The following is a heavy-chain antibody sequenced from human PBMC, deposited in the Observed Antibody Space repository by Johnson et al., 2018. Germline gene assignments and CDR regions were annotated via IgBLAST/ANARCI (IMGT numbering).Heavy chain of an antibody. V-gene: IGHV3-23*01. D-gene: IGHD3-16*01. CDR2: ITGSGAGT. CDR1: GFIFSNYA. CDR3: GGAFYI. J-gene: IGHJ3*02. Sequence: VQLQESGGGLVQPGESLRLSCAASGFIFSNYAMAWVRQAPGMGLECVSTITGSGAGTYYADSVKGRFTISRDKAKNSLSMQMNRLRAEDTAVYYWGGAFYIWSQGTMVTVSS.